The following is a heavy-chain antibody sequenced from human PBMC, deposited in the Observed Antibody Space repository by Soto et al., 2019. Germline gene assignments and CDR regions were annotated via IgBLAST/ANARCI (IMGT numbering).Heavy chain of an antibody. J-gene: IGHJ4*02. CDR1: GGTFSSYA. V-gene: IGHV1-69*13. D-gene: IGHD3-22*01. CDR3: ARDYYYDSSGYPPIGLDY. Sequence: ASVKVSCKASGGTFSSYAISWVRQAPGQGLEWMGGIIPILGTANYAQKFQGRVTITADESTSTAYMELSSLRSEDTAVYYCARDYYYDSSGYPPIGLDYWGQGTLVTVSS. CDR2: IIPILGTA.